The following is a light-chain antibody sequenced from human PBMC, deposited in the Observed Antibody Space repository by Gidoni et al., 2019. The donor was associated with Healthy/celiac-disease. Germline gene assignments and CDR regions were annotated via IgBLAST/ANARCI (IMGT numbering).Light chain of an antibody. V-gene: IGKV1-39*01. CDR1: QSISSY. Sequence: DIHMTPSPSSLSASVGDRVTITCRASQSISSYLNWYQQKPGKAPKLLIYAASSLQSGVPSRFSGSGSGTDFTLTISSLQPEDFATYYCQQSYSTSYTFXQXTKLXIK. CDR2: AAS. J-gene: IGKJ2*01. CDR3: QQSYSTSYT.